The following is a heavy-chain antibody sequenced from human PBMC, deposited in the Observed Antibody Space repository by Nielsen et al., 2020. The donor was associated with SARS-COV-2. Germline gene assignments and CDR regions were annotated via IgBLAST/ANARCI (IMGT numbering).Heavy chain of an antibody. D-gene: IGHD3-10*01. Sequence: WIRQPPGKGLEWVSVIYSGGSTYYADSVKGRFTISRDNSKNTLYLQKNSLRAEDTAVYYCAKELRRYYYGSGSYFSGGYYYYGMDVWGQGTTVTVSS. CDR2: IYSGGST. CDR3: AKELRRYYYGSGSYFSGGYYYYGMDV. V-gene: IGHV3-53*05. J-gene: IGHJ6*02.